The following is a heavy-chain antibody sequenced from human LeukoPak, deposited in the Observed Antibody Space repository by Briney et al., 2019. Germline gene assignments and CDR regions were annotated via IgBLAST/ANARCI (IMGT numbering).Heavy chain of an antibody. D-gene: IGHD3-22*01. Sequence: ASVKVSCKASGYTFTSYGISWGGQAPAQGLEWMGWISAYNGNTNYAQKLQGRVTMTTDTSTSTAYMELRSLRSDDTAVYYCARDHTMIVVLGGYWGQGTLVTVSS. V-gene: IGHV1-18*01. CDR1: GYTFTSYG. J-gene: IGHJ4*02. CDR2: ISAYNGNT. CDR3: ARDHTMIVVLGGY.